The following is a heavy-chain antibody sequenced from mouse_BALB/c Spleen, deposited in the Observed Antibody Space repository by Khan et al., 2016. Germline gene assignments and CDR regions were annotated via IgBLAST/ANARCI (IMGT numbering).Heavy chain of an antibody. CDR2: IDPENGDT. CDR3: DAGDYNAMDY. CDR1: GFNIKDYY. Sequence: VRLQQSGAELVRSGASVKLSCTASGFNIKDYYMHWVKQRPEQGLEWIGWIDPENGDTEYAPKFQGKATMTADTSSNTAYLQISSLTSDDTAVYYCDAGDYNAMDYWGQGTSVTGSS. V-gene: IGHV14-4*02. J-gene: IGHJ4*01.